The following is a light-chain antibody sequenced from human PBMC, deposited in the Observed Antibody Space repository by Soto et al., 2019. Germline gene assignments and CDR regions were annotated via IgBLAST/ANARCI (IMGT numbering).Light chain of an antibody. CDR1: QSLLHSNGHNY. J-gene: IGKJ2*02. Sequence: EIVLTQSPLSLPVMPGEAASISCMSDQSLLHSNGHNYLDWYLHEPGQSPQLLIYLGSNRASGVPDRFSGSGSGTHFTLKISRVEAEDVGVYYCMQALQTVRTFGQGTKLEMK. V-gene: IGKV2-28*01. CDR2: LGS. CDR3: MQALQTVRT.